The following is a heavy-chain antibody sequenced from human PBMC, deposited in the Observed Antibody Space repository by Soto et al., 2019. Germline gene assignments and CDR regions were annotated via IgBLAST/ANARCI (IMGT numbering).Heavy chain of an antibody. CDR1: VYTFTDLS. Sequence: QVPLVQSGAEVKKPGASVKVSCKVSVYTFTDLSMHWVRQAPGEGLEWMGGFDPEKGKRIYAQNFQGRVTMTEDTSTGTAYMELSSLRSDDTAVYYRAASILRVWVLPHFDYWGQGTLVSVSS. D-gene: IGHD3-10*01. CDR2: FDPEKGKR. V-gene: IGHV1-24*01. J-gene: IGHJ4*02. CDR3: AASILRVWVLPHFDY.